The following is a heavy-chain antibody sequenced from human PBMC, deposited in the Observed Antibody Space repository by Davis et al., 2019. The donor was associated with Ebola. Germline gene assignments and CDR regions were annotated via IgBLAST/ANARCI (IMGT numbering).Heavy chain of an antibody. J-gene: IGHJ6*02. Sequence: ATSVKVSCKASGGTFSSYAISWVRQAPGQGLEWMGWISAYNGNTNYAQKLQCRVTMTTDTSTSTAYMELRSLRSDDTAVYYCARDFDGDYRFSYYYYGMDVWGQGTTVTVSS. D-gene: IGHD4-17*01. CDR3: ARDFDGDYRFSYYYYGMDV. V-gene: IGHV1-18*01. CDR1: GGTFSSYA. CDR2: ISAYNGNT.